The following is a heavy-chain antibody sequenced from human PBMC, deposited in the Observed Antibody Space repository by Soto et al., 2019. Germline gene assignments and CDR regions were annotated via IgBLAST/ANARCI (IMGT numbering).Heavy chain of an antibody. CDR3: ARMPYSSGWRFDY. Sequence: SETLSLTCTVSGGSISSYYWSWIRQPPGRGLEWIGSIYYSGSTSYNASLKSRVTISVDTPRNQFSLKLTSVTAADTAVYYCARMPYSSGWRFDYWGQGTLVTVSS. CDR1: GGSISSYY. V-gene: IGHV4-59*08. CDR2: IYYSGST. J-gene: IGHJ4*02. D-gene: IGHD6-19*01.